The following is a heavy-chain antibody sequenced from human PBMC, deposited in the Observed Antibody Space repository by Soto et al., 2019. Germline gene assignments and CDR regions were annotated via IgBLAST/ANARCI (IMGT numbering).Heavy chain of an antibody. J-gene: IGHJ4*02. CDR3: AMDRDGEVIVYGSFDY. D-gene: IGHD2-8*01. CDR2: ISWSSGNK. CDR1: GFTFDDYA. V-gene: IGHV3-9*01. Sequence: EVQLVESGGGLVQPGRSLRLSCAASGFTFDDYAMHWVRQPPGKGLEWVSGISWSSGNKGYADSVKGRFTISRDNAKNVLYQRMNGLKVEETALYYCAMDRDGEVIVYGSFDYWGQGTRVTVSS.